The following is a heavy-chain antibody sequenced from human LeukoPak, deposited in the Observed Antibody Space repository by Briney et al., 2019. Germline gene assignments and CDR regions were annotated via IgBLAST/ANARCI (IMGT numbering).Heavy chain of an antibody. D-gene: IGHD3-16*01. CDR2: ISSGSSYI. CDR3: ARVAGDPSYYYMVV. J-gene: IGHJ6*03. Sequence: GGSLRLSCAASAFTLSTYRMNWVRQAPGKGLEWVSSISSGSSYIYHADSVKGRFTISRDNAKNSLYLQMNSLRAEDTAVYYCARVAGDPSYYYMVVWGKGTTVTVSS. CDR1: AFTLSTYR. V-gene: IGHV3-21*01.